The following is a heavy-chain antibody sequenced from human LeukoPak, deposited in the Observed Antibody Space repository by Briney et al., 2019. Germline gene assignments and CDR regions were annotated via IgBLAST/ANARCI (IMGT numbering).Heavy chain of an antibody. J-gene: IGHJ3*02. Sequence: SETLSLTCTVSGGSISSYYWGWIRQPPGKGLEWIGSIYYSGSTYYNPSLKSRVTISVDTSKNQFSLKLSSVTAADTAVYYCARHPAMVRGVIIPDDAFDIWGQGTMVTVSS. CDR3: ARHPAMVRGVIIPDDAFDI. D-gene: IGHD3-10*01. CDR1: GGSISSYY. CDR2: IYYSGST. V-gene: IGHV4-39*01.